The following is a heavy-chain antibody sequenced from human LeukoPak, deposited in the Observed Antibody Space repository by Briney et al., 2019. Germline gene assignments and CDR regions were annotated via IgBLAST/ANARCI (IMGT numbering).Heavy chain of an antibody. V-gene: IGHV4-31*03. D-gene: IGHD3-22*01. Sequence: SETLSLTCTVSGGSISSGGYYWSWIRQHPGKGLEWIGYIYYSGSTYYNPSLKSRVTISVDTSKNQFSLKPSSVTAADTAVYYCARDYYDSSGYPGRGCDYWGQGTLVTVSS. CDR3: ARDYYDSSGYPGRGCDY. J-gene: IGHJ4*02. CDR2: IYYSGST. CDR1: GGSISSGGYY.